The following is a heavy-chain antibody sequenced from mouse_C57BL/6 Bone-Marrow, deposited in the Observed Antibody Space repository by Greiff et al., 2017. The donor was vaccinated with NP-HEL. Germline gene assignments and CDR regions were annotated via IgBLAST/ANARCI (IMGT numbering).Heavy chain of an antibody. V-gene: IGHV1-52*01. Sequence: VQLQQPGAELVRPGSSVKLSCKASGYTFTSYWMHWVKQRPIQGLEWIGNIDPSDSETHYNQKFKDKATLTVDKSSSTAYMQLSSLTSEYSAVYYCASRKLLYYYGSSYYFDYWGQGTTLTVSS. D-gene: IGHD1-1*01. CDR2: IDPSDSET. CDR1: GYTFTSYW. J-gene: IGHJ2*01. CDR3: ASRKLLYYYGSSYYFDY.